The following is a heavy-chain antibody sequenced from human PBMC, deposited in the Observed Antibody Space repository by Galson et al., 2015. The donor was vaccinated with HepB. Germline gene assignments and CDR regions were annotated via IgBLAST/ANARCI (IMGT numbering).Heavy chain of an antibody. V-gene: IGHV3-7*01. D-gene: IGHD2/OR15-2a*01. CDR2: INRDGSEK. CDR1: GFTFSSYW. Sequence: SLRLSCAASGFTFSSYWMSCFRQAPGKGLEWVANINRDGSEKNYVGSLKGRFTISRDNARNSLYLQMNSLRAEDTAMYYCARGEYSGTWGRGTLVTVSS. J-gene: IGHJ5*02. CDR3: ARGEYSGT.